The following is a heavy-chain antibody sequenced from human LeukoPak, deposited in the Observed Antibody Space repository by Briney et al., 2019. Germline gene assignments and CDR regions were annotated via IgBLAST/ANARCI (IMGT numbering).Heavy chain of an antibody. CDR2: ISYDGSNK. V-gene: IGHV3-30-3*01. CDR3: ARVRAAHYGSGSYYNGDAFDI. CDR1: GFTFSSYA. Sequence: GGSLRLSCAASGFTFSSYAMHWVRQAPGKGLEWVAVISYDGSNKYYADSVKGRFTISRDNAKNSLYLQMNSLRAEDTAVYYCARVRAAHYGSGSYYNGDAFDIWGQGTMVTVSP. D-gene: IGHD3-10*01. J-gene: IGHJ3*02.